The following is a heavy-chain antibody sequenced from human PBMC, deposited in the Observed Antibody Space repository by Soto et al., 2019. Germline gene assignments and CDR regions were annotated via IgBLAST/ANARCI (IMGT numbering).Heavy chain of an antibody. CDR1: GYVFTGYG. CDR3: VLVDVYVTPSPQDV. V-gene: IGHV1-18*01. CDR2: INTYNGNT. Sequence: QVQLVQSGAEVKNPGASVKVSCKTSGYVFTGYGIGWARQAPGQGLEWMGWINTYNGNTNYAQNLQGRVTLTTDTSTSTAYMELRSLRSNDTAIYYCVLVDVYVTPSPQDVWGQGTTVNVSS. J-gene: IGHJ6*02. D-gene: IGHD3-16*01.